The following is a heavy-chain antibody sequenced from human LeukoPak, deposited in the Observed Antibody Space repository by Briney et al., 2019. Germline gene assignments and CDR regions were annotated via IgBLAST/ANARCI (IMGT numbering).Heavy chain of an antibody. V-gene: IGHV3-7*01. CDR1: GFTFSNYW. CDR2: IKQDGSES. CDR3: AREDTVAGDAFDI. D-gene: IGHD4-23*01. Sequence: GGSLRLSCAASGFTFSNYWMTWVRQAPGKGLEWVANIKQDGSESFYVDSVKGRFTISRDNAKNSLYLQMNSLRAEDTAVYYCAREDTVAGDAFDIWGQGTMVTVSS. J-gene: IGHJ3*02.